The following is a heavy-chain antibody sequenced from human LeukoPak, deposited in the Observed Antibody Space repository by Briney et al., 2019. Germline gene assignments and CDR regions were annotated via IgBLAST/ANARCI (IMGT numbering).Heavy chain of an antibody. CDR1: GGSISSYY. V-gene: IGHV4-34*01. J-gene: IGHJ4*02. Sequence: SETLSLTCTVSGGSISSYYWSWIRQPPGKGLEWIGEINHSGSTNYNPSLKSRVTISVDTSKNQFSLKLSSVTAADTAVYYCARDGYDYVWGSYRPLDYWGQGTLVTVSS. D-gene: IGHD3-16*02. CDR2: INHSGST. CDR3: ARDGYDYVWGSYRPLDY.